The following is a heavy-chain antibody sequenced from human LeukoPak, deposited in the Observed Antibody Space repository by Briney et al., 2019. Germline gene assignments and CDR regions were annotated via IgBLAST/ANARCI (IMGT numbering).Heavy chain of an antibody. J-gene: IGHJ4*02. D-gene: IGHD6-19*01. CDR1: GHSVSSNSAA. Sequence: SQTLSLTCGITGHSVSSNSAALNWIRQSPSRGLEWLGRTYYRSKWYIDSALSVKSRITITPDTSRNHFSLQLNSVTPEDTAVYYCARDWLGYYFDSWGQGTLVTVSS. CDR3: ARDWLGYYFDS. V-gene: IGHV6-1*01. CDR2: TYYRSKWYI.